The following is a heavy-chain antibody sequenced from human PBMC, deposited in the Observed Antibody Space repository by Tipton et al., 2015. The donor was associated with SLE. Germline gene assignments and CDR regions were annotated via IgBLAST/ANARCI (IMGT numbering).Heavy chain of an antibody. D-gene: IGHD6-19*01. V-gene: IGHV1-69*01. CDR2: IIPIFGTA. J-gene: IGHJ6*02. CDR3: ARADSSGWYRDV. CDR1: AGTFSSYA. Sequence: QSGPEVKKPGSSVKVSCKASAGTFSSYAISWVRQAPGQGLEWMGGIIPIFGTANYAQKLQGRVTITADESTSTAYMELSSLRSEDTAVYYCARADSSGWYRDVWGQGTTVTVSS.